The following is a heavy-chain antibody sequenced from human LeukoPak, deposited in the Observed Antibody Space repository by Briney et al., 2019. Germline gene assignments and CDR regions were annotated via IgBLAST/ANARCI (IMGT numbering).Heavy chain of an antibody. V-gene: IGHV4-38-2*02. CDR2: FYHGGST. Sequence: PSETLSLTCTVSGYSISTGYYWDWIRQPPGKGLEWIGTFYHGGSTYYNPSLKNRVTISVDTSKNQFSLKLSSVTAADTAVYYCARNIAVAGRGDYMDVWGKGTTVTISS. CDR3: ARNIAVAGRGDYMDV. J-gene: IGHJ6*03. CDR1: GYSISTGYY. D-gene: IGHD6-19*01.